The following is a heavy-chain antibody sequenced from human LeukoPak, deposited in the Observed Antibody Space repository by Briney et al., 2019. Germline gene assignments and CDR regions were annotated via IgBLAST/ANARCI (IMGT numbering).Heavy chain of an antibody. D-gene: IGHD5-24*01. CDR3: ARVKRRWLLDY. CDR1: GGSISSYY. CDR2: IYYSGST. Sequence: SETLSLTCTVSGGSISSYYWSWIRQPPGKGLEWIGSIYYSGSTYYDPSLKSRVTISVDTSKNQFSLKLSSVTAADTAVYYCARVKRRWLLDYWGQEPWSPSPQ. V-gene: IGHV4-59*12. J-gene: IGHJ4*01.